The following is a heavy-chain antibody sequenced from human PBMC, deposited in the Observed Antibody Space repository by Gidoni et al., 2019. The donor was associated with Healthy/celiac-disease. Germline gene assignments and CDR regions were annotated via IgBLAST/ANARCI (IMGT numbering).Heavy chain of an antibody. J-gene: IGHJ4*02. CDR2: ISGSGGST. CDR3: AKARGYCSGGSCYYDY. Sequence: EVQLLESGGGLVQPGGSLRLSCAASGFTFSSYAMSWVRQAPGKGLEWVAAISGSGGSTYYADSVKGRFTISRDKSKNTLYLQRNSLRAEDTAVYYCAKARGYCSGGSCYYDYWGQGTLVTVSS. V-gene: IGHV3-23*01. D-gene: IGHD2-15*01. CDR1: GFTFSSYA.